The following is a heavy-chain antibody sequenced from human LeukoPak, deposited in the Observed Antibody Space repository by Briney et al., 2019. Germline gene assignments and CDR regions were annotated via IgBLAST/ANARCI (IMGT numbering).Heavy chain of an antibody. CDR3: ATDRARDGYFDY. CDR2: ISASSTHI. Sequence: PGGSLRLSCAASGFTFSTSNVHWVRQAPGKGLEWVSAISASSTHIYYADSVKGRFTVSRDNAKNSLYLEMNSLRADDTAVYYCATDRARDGYFDYWGQGTLVTVSS. CDR1: GFTFSTSN. J-gene: IGHJ4*02. V-gene: IGHV3-21*01.